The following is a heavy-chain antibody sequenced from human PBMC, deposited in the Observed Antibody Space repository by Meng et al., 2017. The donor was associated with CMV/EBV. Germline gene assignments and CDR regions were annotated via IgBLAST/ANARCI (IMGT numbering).Heavy chain of an antibody. D-gene: IGHD2-2*02. J-gene: IGHJ6*02. Sequence: CGNSWVRQAPGQGLEWMGWINAYHGNTTYAQKLQGRVTMTTDTSTSTAYMELRSLRSDDTAVYYCARDADCSSTSCYNYYYYGMDVWGQGTTVTVSS. V-gene: IGHV1-18*01. CDR1: CG. CDR2: INAYHGNT. CDR3: ARDADCSSTSCYNYYYYGMDV.